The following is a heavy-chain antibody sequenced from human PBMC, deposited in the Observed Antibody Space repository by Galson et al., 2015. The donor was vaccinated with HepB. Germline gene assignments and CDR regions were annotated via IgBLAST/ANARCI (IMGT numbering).Heavy chain of an antibody. D-gene: IGHD6-19*01. CDR1: GFTFSGSA. J-gene: IGHJ4*02. Sequence: SLRLSCAASGFTFSGSAIHWVRQASGKGPEWVGRIRSKANNYATSYVPSLKGGFTISRYDSKNMAYLHMKSLKTEDTAVYYCTRLGDFSGYSSRWGQGTLVTVSS. CDR3: TRLGDFSGYSSR. CDR2: IRSKANNYAT. V-gene: IGHV3-73*01.